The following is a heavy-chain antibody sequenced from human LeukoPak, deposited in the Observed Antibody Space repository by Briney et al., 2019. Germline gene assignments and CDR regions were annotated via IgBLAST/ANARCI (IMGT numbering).Heavy chain of an antibody. CDR3: AKEEEGFAAWGYFDS. CDR2: ISHTGTSI. D-gene: IGHD2-15*01. Sequence: ETLSLTCAVYGGSFSGYYWTWVRQAPGKGPEWVSIISHTGTSIFYADSVKGRFTISRDNSRNTLFLDMNSLRAEDTALYFCAKEEEGFAAWGYFDSWGQGSLVTVSS. CDR1: GGSFSGYY. V-gene: IGHV3-23*01. J-gene: IGHJ4*02.